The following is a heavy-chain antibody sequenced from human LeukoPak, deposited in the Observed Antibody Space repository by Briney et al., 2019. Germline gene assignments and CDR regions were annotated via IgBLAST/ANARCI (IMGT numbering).Heavy chain of an antibody. Sequence: GRSLRLSCAVSGFSFTNFWMSWVRQAPGRGLEWVANIHPEGSEKYHVESVKGRFTISRDNTKNLLFLQMNGLRVEDTAVYYCARGDAFSGDHWGQGTLVTVSS. CDR3: ARGDAFSGDH. CDR2: IHPEGSEK. V-gene: IGHV3-7*04. J-gene: IGHJ4*02. CDR1: GFSFTNFW.